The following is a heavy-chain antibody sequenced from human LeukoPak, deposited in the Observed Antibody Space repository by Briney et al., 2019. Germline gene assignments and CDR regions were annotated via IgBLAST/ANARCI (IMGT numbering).Heavy chain of an antibody. V-gene: IGHV4-31*03. J-gene: IGHJ4*02. CDR1: GGSISSGGFY. CDR3: ARVMAPSGVADY. CDR2: IYYSGGT. D-gene: IGHD2-8*01. Sequence: SETLSLTCTVSGGSISSGGFYWSWIRQHPGKGLEWIGYIYYSGGTYYNPSLKSRVTISVDTSKNQFSLKLSSVTAADTAVYYCARVMAPSGVADYWGQGTLVTVSS.